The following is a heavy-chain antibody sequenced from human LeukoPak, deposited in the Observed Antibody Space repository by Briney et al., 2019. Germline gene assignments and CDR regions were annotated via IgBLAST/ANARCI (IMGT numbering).Heavy chain of an antibody. D-gene: IGHD3-22*01. J-gene: IGHJ5*02. Sequence: GGSLRLSCAASGFTFSSYWMHWVRQAPGKGLVWVSRINSDGSSTSYADSVKGRFTISRDNAKNTLYLQMNSLRAEDTAVYYXXXXXXXGYYYDSSGYSPWGQGTLVTVSS. CDR3: XXXXXXGYYYDSSGYSP. V-gene: IGHV3-74*01. CDR2: INSDGSST. CDR1: GFTFSSYW.